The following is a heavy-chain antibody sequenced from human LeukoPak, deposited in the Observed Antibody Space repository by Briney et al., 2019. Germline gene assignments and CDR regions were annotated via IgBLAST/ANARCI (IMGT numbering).Heavy chain of an antibody. J-gene: IGHJ5*02. CDR2: IIPIFGTA. CDR1: GGTFGSYA. D-gene: IGHD3-3*01. Sequence: GASVKVSCKASGGTFGSYAISWVRQAPGQGLEWMGGIIPIFGTANYAQKFQGRVTITADESTSTAYMELSSLRSEDTAVYYCARDYDFWSGYFLRKGFDPWGQGTLVTVSS. V-gene: IGHV1-69*13. CDR3: ARDYDFWSGYFLRKGFDP.